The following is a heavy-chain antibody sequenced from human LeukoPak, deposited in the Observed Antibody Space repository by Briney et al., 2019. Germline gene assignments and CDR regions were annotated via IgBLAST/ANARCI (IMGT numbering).Heavy chain of an antibody. CDR2: FDPEDDEI. CDR1: GYTLTELS. J-gene: IGHJ4*02. CDR3: ATETGNFYFYS. Sequence: ASVEVSCKVSGYTLTELSMYWVRQAPGKGLEWMGGFDPEDDEIIYAQRFQGRVTMTEDASTDTAYMELRSLRSEDTAVYYCATETGNFYFYSWGQGTLVTVSS. V-gene: IGHV1-24*01. D-gene: IGHD1-7*01.